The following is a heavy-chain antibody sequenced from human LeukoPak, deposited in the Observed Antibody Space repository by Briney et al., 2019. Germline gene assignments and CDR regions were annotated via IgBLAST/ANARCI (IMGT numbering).Heavy chain of an antibody. Sequence: GGSLRLSCAASGFTFSSYSMNWVRQAPGKGLEWVSSISSSSSYIYYADSVKGRFTISRDNAKNSLYLQMNSLRAEDTAVYYCAREHYSFYYYGMDVWGQGTTVTVSS. V-gene: IGHV3-21*01. D-gene: IGHD4-11*01. CDR1: GFTFSSYS. J-gene: IGHJ6*02. CDR3: AREHYSFYYYGMDV. CDR2: ISSSSSYI.